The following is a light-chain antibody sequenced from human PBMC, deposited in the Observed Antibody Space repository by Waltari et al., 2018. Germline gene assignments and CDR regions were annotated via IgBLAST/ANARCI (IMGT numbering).Light chain of an antibody. CDR2: DAS. Sequence: EIVLTQSPVTLSLSPGDGATLSCGASQSINSSFLAWYPQKPGLAPGLLIYDASSRAAGIPDRFSGSGSATDFTLTISRLEPEDFAVYYCQQYGSPPYTFGQGTKLEIK. CDR3: QQYGSPPYT. CDR1: QSINSSF. V-gene: IGKV3D-20*01. J-gene: IGKJ2*01.